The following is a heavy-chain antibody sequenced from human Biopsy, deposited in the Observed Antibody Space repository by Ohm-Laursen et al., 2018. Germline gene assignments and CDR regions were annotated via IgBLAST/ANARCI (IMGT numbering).Heavy chain of an antibody. Sequence: SLRLSCAASGFTFDDYGMHWVRQPPGKGLEWVSGIRRNSAIIDHADSVRGRFTISRDNARRFLFLQMNNLKSEDTAFYYCARDRGGARYGMDVWGRGTTVTVSS. V-gene: IGHV3-9*01. CDR1: GFTFDDYG. CDR2: IRRNSAII. D-gene: IGHD1-26*01. CDR3: ARDRGGARYGMDV. J-gene: IGHJ6*02.